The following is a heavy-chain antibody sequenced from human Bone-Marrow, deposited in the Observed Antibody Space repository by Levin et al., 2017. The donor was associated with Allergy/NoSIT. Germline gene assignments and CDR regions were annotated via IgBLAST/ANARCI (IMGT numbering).Heavy chain of an antibody. CDR1: GSSITSGIYY. D-gene: IGHD5-18*01. CDR3: ARGRYRGSWFDP. Sequence: SETLSLTCTVSGSSITSGIYYWSWIRQLPGKGLEWIAYSYYIGSPDYNPSLKSRASISVDTSKNQFSLNLTSMTAADTALYFCARGRYRGSWFDPWGQGALVTVSS. J-gene: IGHJ5*02. CDR2: SYYIGSP. V-gene: IGHV4-31*03.